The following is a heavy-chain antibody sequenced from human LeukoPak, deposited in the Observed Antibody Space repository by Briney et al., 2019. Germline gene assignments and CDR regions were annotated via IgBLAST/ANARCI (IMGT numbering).Heavy chain of an antibody. CDR1: GFAFSNYD. J-gene: IGHJ4*02. Sequence: GGSLRLSCAASGFAFSNYDMNWVRQAPGRGLEWVSYITSSSGTIYYADSVKGRFTISRDNAKNSLHLQMKSLGAEDTAVYYCGREVGGYSDYWGEGTLVTASS. V-gene: IGHV3-48*04. CDR2: ITSSSGTI. CDR3: GREVGGYSDY. D-gene: IGHD5-12*01.